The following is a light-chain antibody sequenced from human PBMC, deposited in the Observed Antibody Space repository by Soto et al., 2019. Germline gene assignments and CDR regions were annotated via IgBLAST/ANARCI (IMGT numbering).Light chain of an antibody. Sequence: QSALTQPRSVSGSPGQSVTISCTGTSSDVGGYNYVSWYQQHPGKAPKLMIYDVGKRPSGVPDRFSGSKSGNTASLTISGLQAEDEADYYCCSSAGSYSYVFGTGTKLTVL. CDR2: DVG. CDR1: SSDVGGYNY. J-gene: IGLJ1*01. CDR3: CSSAGSYSYV. V-gene: IGLV2-11*01.